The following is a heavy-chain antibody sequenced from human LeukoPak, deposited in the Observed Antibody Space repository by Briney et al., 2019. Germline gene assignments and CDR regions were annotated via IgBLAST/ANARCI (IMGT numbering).Heavy chain of an antibody. J-gene: IGHJ4*02. D-gene: IGHD2-15*01. CDR3: ARSYCSGGSCYDY. V-gene: IGHV5-51*01. Sequence: PGESLKISCKAFGHIFTNYWIAWVRQMPGKGLEWMGIIYPGDSDTRYSPSFQGQVTISADKSISTAYLQWSSLKASDTAIYYCARSYCSGGSCYDYWGQGTLVTVSS. CDR1: GHIFTNYW. CDR2: IYPGDSDT.